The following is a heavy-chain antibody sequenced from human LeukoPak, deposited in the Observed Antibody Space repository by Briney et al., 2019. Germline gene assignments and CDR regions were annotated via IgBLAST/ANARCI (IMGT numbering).Heavy chain of an antibody. CDR1: GFTFSDYA. V-gene: IGHV3-30*04. CDR2: ISNDGSRK. Sequence: GGSLRLSCAASGFTFSDYAMHWVRQAPGKGLEWVAIISNDGSRKYYAHSVEGRFTISRDNSKNTLYLQMDSLRAEDTAVYYCARDRAWNYFDYWGQGTLVTVSS. CDR3: ARDRAWNYFDY. J-gene: IGHJ4*02. D-gene: IGHD3-3*01.